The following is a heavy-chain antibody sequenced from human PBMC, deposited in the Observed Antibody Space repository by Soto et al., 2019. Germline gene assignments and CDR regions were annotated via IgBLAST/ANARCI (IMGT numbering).Heavy chain of an antibody. D-gene: IGHD3-3*01. CDR2: ISTTSTYI. Sequence: EVQLVESGGGLVKPGGSLRLSCAASGFTFSSYSMYWVRQAPGKGLEWVSSISTTSTYIYYADSVKGRFTISRDNAKSSLYLQMNSLRAEDTAVYYCARIFWSGTITESYFDYWGHGTLVTVSS. V-gene: IGHV3-21*01. CDR1: GFTFSSYS. J-gene: IGHJ4*01. CDR3: ARIFWSGTITESYFDY.